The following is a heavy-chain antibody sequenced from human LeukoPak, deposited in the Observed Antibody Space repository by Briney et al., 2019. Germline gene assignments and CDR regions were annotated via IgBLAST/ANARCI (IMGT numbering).Heavy chain of an antibody. J-gene: IGHJ4*02. V-gene: IGHV3-23*01. Sequence: PGGSLRLSCAASGFTFSSYAMSWVRQAPGKGLEWVSAISGSGGSTYYADSVKGRFTISRDNSKNTLYLQMNSLKAGDTAVYYCTTDRGALTNWGPGTLVTVSS. CDR1: GFTFSSYA. D-gene: IGHD1-14*01. CDR2: ISGSGGST. CDR3: TTDRGALTN.